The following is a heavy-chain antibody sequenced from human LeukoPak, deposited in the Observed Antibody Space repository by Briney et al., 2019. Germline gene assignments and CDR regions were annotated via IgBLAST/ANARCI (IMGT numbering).Heavy chain of an antibody. CDR2: IHHSGSF. D-gene: IGHD5-24*01. Sequence: SETLSLTCSFDGRAFTYYYWTWIRQPPGKGLEWIGEIHHSGSFKYSPSLKTRVTLSLDTSNNQFFLKLKSVTAADTAVYYCARGDGVLATIGTGSSFFDLWGRGTLVTVSS. CDR1: GRAFTYYY. J-gene: IGHJ2*01. V-gene: IGHV4-34*01. CDR3: ARGDGVLATIGTGSSFFDL.